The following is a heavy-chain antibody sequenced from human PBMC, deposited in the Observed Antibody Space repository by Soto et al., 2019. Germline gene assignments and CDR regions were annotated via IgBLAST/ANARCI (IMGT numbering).Heavy chain of an antibody. V-gene: IGHV3-21*01. CDR2: ISSSSSYI. CDR1: GFTFSSYS. CDR3: ARAGCSGGSCYTRDNWFDP. Sequence: ESGGGLVKPGGSLRLSCAASGFTFSSYSMNWVRQAPGKGLEWVSSISSSSSYIYYADSVKGRFTISRDNAKNSLYLQMNSLRAEDTAVYYCARAGCSGGSCYTRDNWFDPWGQGTLVTVSS. D-gene: IGHD2-15*01. J-gene: IGHJ5*02.